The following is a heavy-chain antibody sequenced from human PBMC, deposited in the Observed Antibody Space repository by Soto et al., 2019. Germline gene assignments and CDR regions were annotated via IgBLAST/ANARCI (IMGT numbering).Heavy chain of an antibody. J-gene: IGHJ6*02. D-gene: IGHD3-10*01. CDR1: GYSFTSYW. CDR3: ARRFDGWSGSGSYYYGLDV. V-gene: IGHV5-51*01. CDR2: IYPGDSDT. Sequence: GEFLKICCKGSGYSFTSYWIVWVRQMPGKGLEWMGIIYPGDSDTRYSPSFQGQVTISADKSISTAYLQWSSLKTSDTAIYYCARRFDGWSGSGSYYYGLDVWGQGTTVTVSS.